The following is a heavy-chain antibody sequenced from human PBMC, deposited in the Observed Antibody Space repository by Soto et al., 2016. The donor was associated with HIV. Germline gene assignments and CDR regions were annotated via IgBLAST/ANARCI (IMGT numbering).Heavy chain of an antibody. CDR1: GFTFSGSV. J-gene: IGHJ2*01. V-gene: IGHV3-73*01. CDR2: IRSEANNHAT. D-gene: IGHD1-26*01. CDR3: TRRWDLLNWYFDL. Sequence: EVQLVESGGGLVQPGGSLKLSCAASGFTFSGSVIHWVRQASGKGLEWVGHIRSEANNHATAYAASVKGKFTVSRDDSKNVAYLQMNSLKTEDTAVYFCTRRWDLLNWYFDLWGRGTLVTVSS.